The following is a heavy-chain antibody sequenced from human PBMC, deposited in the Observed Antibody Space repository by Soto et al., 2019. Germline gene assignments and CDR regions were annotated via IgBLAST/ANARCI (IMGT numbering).Heavy chain of an antibody. CDR2: ISYDGNTK. CDR3: ANSAINSHVVGPTRDFDY. Sequence: GGSLRLSCAASGFTFSSYDMHWVRQAPGKGLEWVALISYDGNTKYYGDSVKGRFTISRDNSKNTLYLQMNSLRAEDTAVYYCANSAINSHVVGPTRDFDYSGQGTMLTVYS. D-gene: IGHD1-26*01. V-gene: IGHV3-30*18. CDR1: GFTFSSYD. J-gene: IGHJ4*02.